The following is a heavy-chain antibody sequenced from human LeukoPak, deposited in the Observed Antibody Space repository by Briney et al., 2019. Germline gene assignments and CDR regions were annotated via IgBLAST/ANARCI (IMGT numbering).Heavy chain of an antibody. CDR3: ARESIAVAGAPFDY. D-gene: IGHD6-19*01. Sequence: GGSLRLSCAASGFTFSSYEMNWVRQAPGKGREWDSYISSGSTIYDADSVKGRFTISRDNAKNSLYLQMNSLRAEDTAVYYCARESIAVAGAPFDYWGQGTLVTVSS. J-gene: IGHJ4*02. V-gene: IGHV3-48*03. CDR2: ISSGSTI. CDR1: GFTFSSYE.